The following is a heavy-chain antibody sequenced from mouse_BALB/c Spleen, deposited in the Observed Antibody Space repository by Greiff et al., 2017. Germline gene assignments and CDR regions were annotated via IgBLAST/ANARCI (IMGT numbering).Heavy chain of an antibody. V-gene: IGHV5-6-5*01. CDR3: ARYGNYAFDY. D-gene: IGHD2-1*01. Sequence: DVKLVESGGGLVKPGGSLKLSCAASGFTFSSYAMSWVRQTPEKRLEWVASISSGGSTYYPDSVKGRFTISRDNARNILYLQMSSLRSEDTAMYYCARYGNYAFDYWGQGTTLTVSS. J-gene: IGHJ2*01. CDR2: ISSGGST. CDR1: GFTFSSYA.